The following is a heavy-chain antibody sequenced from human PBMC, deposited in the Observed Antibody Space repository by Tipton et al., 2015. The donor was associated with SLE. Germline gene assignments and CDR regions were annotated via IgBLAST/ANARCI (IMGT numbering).Heavy chain of an antibody. V-gene: IGHV4-61*09. Sequence: TLSLTCTVSGGSISSGGYYWSWIRQPAGKGLEWIGYIYTSGSTNYNPSLKSRVTISVDTSKNQFSLKLSSVTAADTAVYYCARADGSGSYPDYWGQGTLVTVSS. CDR3: ARADGSGSYPDY. D-gene: IGHD3-10*01. J-gene: IGHJ4*02. CDR1: GGSISSGGYY. CDR2: IYTSGST.